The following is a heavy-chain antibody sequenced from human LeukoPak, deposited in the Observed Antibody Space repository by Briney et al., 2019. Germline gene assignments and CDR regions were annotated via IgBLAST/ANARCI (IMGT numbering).Heavy chain of an antibody. D-gene: IGHD1-26*01. J-gene: IGHJ4*02. V-gene: IGHV1-3*01. CDR3: ARDRDIVGIDY. CDR2: INASNGNT. Sequence: ASVKVSCKASGYTFTSYAMHWVRQAPGQRLEWMGWINASNGNTKYSQKFQGRVTITRDTSASTAYMELSSLRSEDTAVYYCARDRDIVGIDYWGQGTLVTVSS. CDR1: GYTFTSYA.